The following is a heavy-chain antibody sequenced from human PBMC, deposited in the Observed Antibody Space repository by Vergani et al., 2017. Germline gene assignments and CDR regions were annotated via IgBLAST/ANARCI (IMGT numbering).Heavy chain of an antibody. CDR1: GYSFTTNA. D-gene: IGHD6-13*01. CDR2: INTNNGNP. J-gene: IGHJ6*02. V-gene: IGHV7-4-1*02. CDR3: AIDREGWYRSSPILVVDV. Sequence: QVQLVQSGSELKKPGASVKVSCKASGYSFTTNAMNWVRQAPGQGLEWMGWINTNNGNPTYAPGFTGRFVFSLDTSVSTAYLQINSLKAEDTAVYYCAIDREGWYRSSPILVVDVWGQGTTVTVSS.